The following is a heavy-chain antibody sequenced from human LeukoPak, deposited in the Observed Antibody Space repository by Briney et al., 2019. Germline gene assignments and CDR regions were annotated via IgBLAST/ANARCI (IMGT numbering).Heavy chain of an antibody. V-gene: IGHV3-74*01. J-gene: IGHJ6*02. CDR1: GFTFSSYW. CDR2: INSDGTST. D-gene: IGHD3-16*01. CDR3: SLGQAHGMDV. Sequence: GGSLRLSCAASGFTFSSYWMHWVRQAPGKGLMWVSRINSDGTSTSYADSVKGRFAISRDNAKNTLYLQMNSLRAEDTAVYYCSLGQAHGMDVWGQGTTVTVSS.